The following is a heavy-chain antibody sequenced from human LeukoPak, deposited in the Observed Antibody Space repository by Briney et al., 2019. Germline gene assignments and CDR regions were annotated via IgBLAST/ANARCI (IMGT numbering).Heavy chain of an antibody. CDR2: ISAYNGNA. J-gene: IGHJ4*02. D-gene: IGHD3-10*01. V-gene: IGHV1-18*01. CDR1: GYTFTNQG. CDR3: ARTPKRFGELYQSADY. Sequence: ASVKVSCKASGYTFTNQGITWVRQAPGQGLEWRGWISAYNGNADYAQTFQGRVTMTTDTSRSTAYTELRSLRSDDTGVYYCARTPKRFGELYQSADYWGQGTLVTVSS.